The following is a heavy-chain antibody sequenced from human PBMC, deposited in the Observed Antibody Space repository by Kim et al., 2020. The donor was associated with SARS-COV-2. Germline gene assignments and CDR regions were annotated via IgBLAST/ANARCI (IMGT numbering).Heavy chain of an antibody. CDR3: ARDRRQSVYRGLEA. CDR1: GFSFSDYW. CDR2: INQDGSLK. Sequence: GGSLRLSCAASGFSFSDYWMSWVRQAPGKGLEWVANINQDGSLKYYVDSVKGRFTISRDEDKKSLYLHMNSLRAEDTAVYYCARDRRQSVYRGLEAWGQG. D-gene: IGHD2-8*01. J-gene: IGHJ6*02. V-gene: IGHV3-7*01.